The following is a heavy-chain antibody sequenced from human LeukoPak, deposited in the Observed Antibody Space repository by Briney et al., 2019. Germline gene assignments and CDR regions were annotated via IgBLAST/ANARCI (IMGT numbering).Heavy chain of an antibody. CDR3: AISTDSSGWSYYFDY. J-gene: IGHJ4*02. D-gene: IGHD6-13*01. Sequence: SETLSLTCTVSGGSISSSSYYWGWIRQPPGKGLEWIGSIYYSGSTYYNPSLKSRVTISVDTSKNQFSLKLSSVTAADTAVYYCAISTDSSGWSYYFDYWGQGTLVTVSS. CDR2: IYYSGST. V-gene: IGHV4-39*01. CDR1: GGSISSSSYY.